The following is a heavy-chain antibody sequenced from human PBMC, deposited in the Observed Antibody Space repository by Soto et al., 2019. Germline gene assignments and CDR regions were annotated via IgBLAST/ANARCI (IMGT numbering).Heavy chain of an antibody. CDR1: GGSIRSGGYY. J-gene: IGHJ4*02. D-gene: IGHD3-10*01. CDR2: IYYSGSA. V-gene: IGHV4-31*03. CDR3: ARTYGSGSSSYFFDY. Sequence: QVQLQESGPGLVNPSQTLSLTCTVSGGSIRSGGYYWSWIRQHPGKGLEWIGYIYYSGSAYYNPSLKSRVTIAVDTSKNLFSLKLSSVTAADTAVYYCARTYGSGSSSYFFDYWGQGNLVTVSS.